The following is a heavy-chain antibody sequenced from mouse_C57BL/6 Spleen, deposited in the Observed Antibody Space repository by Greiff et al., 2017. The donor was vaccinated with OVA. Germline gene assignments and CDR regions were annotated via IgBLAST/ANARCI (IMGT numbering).Heavy chain of an antibody. V-gene: IGHV1-42*01. Sequence: VQLQQSGPELVKPGASVKISCKASGYSFTGYYMNWVKQSPEKSLEWIGEINPSTGGTTYNQKFKAKATLTVDKSSSTAYMQLKSLTSEDYAVYYCALDSSGYVGYFDYWGQGTTLTVSS. D-gene: IGHD3-2*02. CDR2: INPSTGGT. J-gene: IGHJ2*01. CDR3: ALDSSGYVGYFDY. CDR1: GYSFTGYY.